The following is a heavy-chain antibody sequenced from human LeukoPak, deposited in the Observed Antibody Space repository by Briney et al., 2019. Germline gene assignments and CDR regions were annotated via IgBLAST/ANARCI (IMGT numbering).Heavy chain of an antibody. D-gene: IGHD3-10*01. V-gene: IGHV3-23*01. CDR3: AKVGALSGSYDYFDY. CDR2: ISGSGGST. Sequence: PGGSLRLSCAASGFTFSSYAMSWVRQAPGKRLEWVSAISGSGGSTYYADSVKGRFTISRDNSKNTLYPQMNSLRAEDTAVYYCAKVGALSGSYDYFDYWGQGTLVTVSS. CDR1: GFTFSSYA. J-gene: IGHJ4*02.